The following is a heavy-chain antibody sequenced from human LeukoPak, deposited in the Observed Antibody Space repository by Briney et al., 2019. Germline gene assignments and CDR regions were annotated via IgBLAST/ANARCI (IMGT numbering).Heavy chain of an antibody. CDR3: ARFPRGYDFWSGSNWFDP. J-gene: IGHJ5*02. CDR2: INHSGST. D-gene: IGHD3-3*01. CDR1: GGSFSGYY. Sequence: SETLSLTCAVYGGSFSGYYWSWIRQPPGKGLEWIGEINHSGSTNYNPSLKSRVTISVDTSKNQFSLKLSSVTAADTAVYYCARFPRGYDFWSGSNWFDPWGQGTLVTVSS. V-gene: IGHV4-34*01.